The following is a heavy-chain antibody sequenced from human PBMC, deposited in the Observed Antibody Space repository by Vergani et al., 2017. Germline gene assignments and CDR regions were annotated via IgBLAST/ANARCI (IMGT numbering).Heavy chain of an antibody. CDR1: GFTFSSYG. V-gene: IGHV3-33*01. Sequence: QVQLVESGGGVVQPGRSLRLSCAASGFTFSSYGMHWVRQAPGKGLEWVAVIWYDGSNKYYADSVKGRFTISRDNSKNTLYLQMNSLRAEDTAVYYCARDLGYCSSTSCYTENYFDYWGQGTLVTVSS. CDR2: IWYDGSNK. D-gene: IGHD2-2*01. J-gene: IGHJ4*02. CDR3: ARDLGYCSSTSCYTENYFDY.